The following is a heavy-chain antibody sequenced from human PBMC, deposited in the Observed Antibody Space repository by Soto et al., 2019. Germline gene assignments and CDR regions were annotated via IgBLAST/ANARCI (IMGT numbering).Heavy chain of an antibody. V-gene: IGHV3-33*01. J-gene: IGHJ6*02. Sequence: QEQLVESGGGVVQPGQSLRLSCAASGFTFNTYGMHCVRQIPGKGLQWVAIIWYDGSIKYYADSVKGRFTISRDNSRNTLYLKMNSLRDEDTAVYYCARIDCTGNNCNPYYHYGMDVWGQGTTVTVSS. CDR2: IWYDGSIK. D-gene: IGHD2-8*02. CDR1: GFTFNTYG. CDR3: ARIDCTGNNCNPYYHYGMDV.